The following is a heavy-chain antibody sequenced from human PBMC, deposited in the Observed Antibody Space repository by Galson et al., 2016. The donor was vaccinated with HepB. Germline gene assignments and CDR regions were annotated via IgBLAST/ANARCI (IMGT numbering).Heavy chain of an antibody. D-gene: IGHD3-10*01. V-gene: IGHV3-23*01. CDR2: ISGSGGST. CDR3: AKGAYYGSSILYGMDV. J-gene: IGHJ6*02. Sequence: SLRLSCAASGFTFSTYAMSWVRQAPGQGLEWVSGISGSGGSTYYADSVKGRFTISRDNSKNTLYLQMNSQRAEDTAVYYCAKGAYYGSSILYGMDVWGQGTTVTVSS. CDR1: GFTFSTYA.